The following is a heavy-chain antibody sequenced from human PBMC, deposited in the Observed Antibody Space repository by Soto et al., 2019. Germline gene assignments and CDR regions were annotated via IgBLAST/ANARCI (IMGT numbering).Heavy chain of an antibody. CDR3: ARLYCSGGSCYLHYYMDV. CDR1: GYTFTSYD. CDR2: MNPNSGNT. Sequence: ASVKVSCKASGYTFTSYDINWVRQATGQGLEWMGWMNPNSGNTGYAQKFQGRVTMTRNTSISTAYMELSSLRSEDTAVYCCARLYCSGGSCYLHYYMDVWGKGTTVTVSS. J-gene: IGHJ6*03. D-gene: IGHD2-15*01. V-gene: IGHV1-8*01.